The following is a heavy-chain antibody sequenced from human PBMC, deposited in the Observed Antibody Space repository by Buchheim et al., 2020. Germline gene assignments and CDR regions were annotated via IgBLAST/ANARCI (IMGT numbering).Heavy chain of an antibody. CDR1: GGSFSGYY. Sequence: QVQLQQWGAGLLKPSETLSLTCAVYGGSFSGYYWSWIRQPPGKGLEWIGEINHSGSTNYNPSLKSRVTISVDTSKNQFSLKLSSVTAADTAVYYCARGSKGVDTAMVTGYYGMDVWGQGTT. CDR3: ARGSKGVDTAMVTGYYGMDV. D-gene: IGHD5-18*01. V-gene: IGHV4-34*01. CDR2: INHSGST. J-gene: IGHJ6*02.